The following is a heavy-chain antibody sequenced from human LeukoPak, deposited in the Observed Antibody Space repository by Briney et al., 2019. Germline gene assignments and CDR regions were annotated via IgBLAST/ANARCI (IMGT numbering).Heavy chain of an antibody. V-gene: IGHV3-23*01. CDR3: AKDFYYDSNHFDY. CDR2: ISDSGGST. J-gene: IGHJ4*02. CDR1: GFTFSSYG. Sequence: GGTLRLSCAASGFTFSSYGMSWVRQAPGKGLEWVSAISDSGGSTYYADSVKGRFTISRDNSKNTLYLQMNSLRAEDTAVYYCAKDFYYDSNHFDYWGQGALVTVSS. D-gene: IGHD3-22*01.